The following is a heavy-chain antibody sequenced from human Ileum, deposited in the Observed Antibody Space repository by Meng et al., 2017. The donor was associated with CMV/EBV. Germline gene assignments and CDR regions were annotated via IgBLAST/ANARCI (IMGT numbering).Heavy chain of an antibody. V-gene: IGHV3-20*04. CDR3: ERGIDRYRIRGCDL. CDR1: GFIFDDYD. Sequence: GESLKISCEASGFIFDDYDMYWVRQAPGKGLEWVSGINWNGDTTAYADSVKGRFTISRDNVKNSLYLQMNSLRGENTALSYCERGIDRYRIRGCDLWGQGTMVTVSS. D-gene: IGHD2-21*01. CDR2: INWNGDTT. J-gene: IGHJ3*01.